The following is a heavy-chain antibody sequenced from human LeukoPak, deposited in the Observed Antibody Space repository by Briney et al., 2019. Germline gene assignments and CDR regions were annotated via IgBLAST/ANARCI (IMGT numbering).Heavy chain of an antibody. Sequence: SETLSLTCTVSGYSISSGYYWGWIRQPPGKGLEWIGSIYHSGSTYYNPSLKSRVTISVDTSKNQFSMKLSSVTAADTAVYYCARSTVVNNLDYWGQGTLVTVSS. CDR3: ARSTVVNNLDY. J-gene: IGHJ4*02. CDR2: IYHSGST. V-gene: IGHV4-38-2*02. D-gene: IGHD2-21*01. CDR1: GYSISSGYY.